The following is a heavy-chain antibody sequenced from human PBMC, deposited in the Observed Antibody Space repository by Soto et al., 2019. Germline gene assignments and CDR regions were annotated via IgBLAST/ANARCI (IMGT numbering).Heavy chain of an antibody. D-gene: IGHD2-15*01. CDR2: ISAYNGNT. CDR3: ARGKLRSTVRSSVVGYFDY. CDR1: GYTFTSYG. Sequence: ASVKFSCKASGYTFTSYGISWVRQAPGQGLEWMGWISAYNGNTNYAQKLQGRVTMTTDTSTSTAYMELRSLRSDDTAVYYCARGKLRSTVRSSVVGYFDYWGQGTLVTVSS. J-gene: IGHJ4*02. V-gene: IGHV1-18*04.